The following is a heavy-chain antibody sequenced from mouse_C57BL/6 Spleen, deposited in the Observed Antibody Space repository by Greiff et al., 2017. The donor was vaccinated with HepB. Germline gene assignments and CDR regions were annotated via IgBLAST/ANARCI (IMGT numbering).Heavy chain of an antibody. D-gene: IGHD2-1*01. CDR1: GFTFSSYG. CDR3: ARHVGYYGNYDAMDY. V-gene: IGHV5-6*01. Sequence: EVQGVESGGDLVKPGGSLKLSCAASGFTFSSYGMSWVRQTPDKRLEWVATISSGGSYTYYPDSVKGRFTISRDNAKNTLYLQMSSLKSEDTAMYYCARHVGYYGNYDAMDYWGQGTSVTVSS. CDR2: ISSGGSYT. J-gene: IGHJ4*01.